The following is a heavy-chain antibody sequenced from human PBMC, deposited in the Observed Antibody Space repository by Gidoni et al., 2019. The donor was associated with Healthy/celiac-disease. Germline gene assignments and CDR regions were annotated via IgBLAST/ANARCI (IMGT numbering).Heavy chain of an antibody. V-gene: IGHV1-3*01. D-gene: IGHD2-2*01. J-gene: IGHJ6*01. CDR1: VYTFTSYA. CDR2: INAGNGNK. Sequence: HVQLVQSGAEVKKPGASVTVSCKASVYTFTSYAMHWVRQAHGQRLEWMGWINAGNGNKKYSQKFQGRVTINRDTSASTAYMELSSMRSEDTAVYYCAREGGYCSSNSCYDYYYYGMDVGGQGTTVTVSS. CDR3: AREGGYCSSNSCYDYYYYGMDV.